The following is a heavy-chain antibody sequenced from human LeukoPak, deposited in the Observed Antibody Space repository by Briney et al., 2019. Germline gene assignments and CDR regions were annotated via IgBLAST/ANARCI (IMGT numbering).Heavy chain of an antibody. CDR3: ARGEVSGDYYYYGTDV. Sequence: ASVKVSCKASGYTFTSYYMHWVRQAPGQGLEWMGIINPSGGSTSYAQKFQGRVTMTRDTSTSTVYMELSSLRSEDTAVYYCARGEVSGDYYYYGTDVWGQGTTVTVSS. V-gene: IGHV1-46*01. D-gene: IGHD4-17*01. CDR2: INPSGGST. J-gene: IGHJ6*02. CDR1: GYTFTSYY.